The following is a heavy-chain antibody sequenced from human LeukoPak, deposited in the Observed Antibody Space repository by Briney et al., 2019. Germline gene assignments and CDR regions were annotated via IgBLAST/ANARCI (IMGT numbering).Heavy chain of an antibody. Sequence: QPGGSLRLSCAASGFTFCIYAISWVRQAPRKGLEWVSAISGSGRSTDYADSVKGRFTISRDNSKNTLYLQMNSLRAGDTAVYYCAKASIYCSSTSCPLGYFDYWGQGTLVTVSS. V-gene: IGHV3-23*01. CDR1: GFTFCIYA. D-gene: IGHD2-2*01. J-gene: IGHJ4*02. CDR3: AKASIYCSSTSCPLGYFDY. CDR2: ISGSGRST.